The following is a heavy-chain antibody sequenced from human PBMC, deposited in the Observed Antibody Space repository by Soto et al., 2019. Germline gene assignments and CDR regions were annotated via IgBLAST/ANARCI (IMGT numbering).Heavy chain of an antibody. J-gene: IGHJ3*02. CDR2: LYWNDDK. D-gene: IGHD2-2*01. Sequence: QITLKESGPTLVKPTQTLTLTCTFSGFSLSTSGVGVGWIRQPPGKALERLALLYWNDDKRYSPSLKSRLTITKDASKHQVVLTMTNMDPVDTTTYYCAHYPLGYQLLPWDAFDIWGRGTMVTVSS. CDR3: AHYPLGYQLLPWDAFDI. V-gene: IGHV2-5*01. CDR1: GFSLSTSGVG.